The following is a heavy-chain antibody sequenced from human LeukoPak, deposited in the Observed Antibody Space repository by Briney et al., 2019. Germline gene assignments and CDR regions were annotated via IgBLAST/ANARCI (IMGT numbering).Heavy chain of an antibody. D-gene: IGHD1-14*01. CDR2: ISYDGSNK. Sequence: PGGSLRLSCEASGFTFNRYAFHWVRQAPGKGLEWVALISYDGSNKYTADSVKGRFTISRDSSKNTLFLQMDSLRTEDTAMYYXXXGRTGAWDAFDVWGRGTLVTVSS. J-gene: IGHJ3*01. CDR3: XXGRTGAWDAFDV. CDR1: GFTFNRYA. V-gene: IGHV3-30*04.